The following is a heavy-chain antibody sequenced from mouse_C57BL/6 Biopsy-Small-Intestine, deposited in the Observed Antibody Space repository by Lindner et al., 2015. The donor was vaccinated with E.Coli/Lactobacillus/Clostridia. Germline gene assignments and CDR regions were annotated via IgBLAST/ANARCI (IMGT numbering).Heavy chain of an antibody. Sequence: VQLQESGGGLVKPGGSLKLSCAASGFTFSDYGIHWVRQAPEKGLEWVAYISSGSSTIYYADTVKGRFTISRDNAKNTLFLQMTSLRSEDTAMYYCARRERDGYYFDYWGQGTTLTVSS. CDR1: GFTFSDYG. D-gene: IGHD2-3*01. V-gene: IGHV5-17*01. CDR3: ARRERDGYYFDY. J-gene: IGHJ2*01. CDR2: ISSGSSTI.